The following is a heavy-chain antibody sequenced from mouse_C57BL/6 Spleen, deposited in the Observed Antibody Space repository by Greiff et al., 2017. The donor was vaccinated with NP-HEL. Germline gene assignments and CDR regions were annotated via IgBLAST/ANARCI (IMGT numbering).Heavy chain of an antibody. CDR2: IYPRSGNT. Sequence: VQLQESGAELARPGASVKLSCKASGYTFTSYGISWVKQRTGQGLEWIGEIYPRSGNTYYNEKFKGKATLTADKSSSTAYMELRSLTSDDSAVYFCARWSTTGAMDYWGQGTSVTVSS. D-gene: IGHD1-1*01. V-gene: IGHV1-81*01. J-gene: IGHJ4*01. CDR1: GYTFTSYG. CDR3: ARWSTTGAMDY.